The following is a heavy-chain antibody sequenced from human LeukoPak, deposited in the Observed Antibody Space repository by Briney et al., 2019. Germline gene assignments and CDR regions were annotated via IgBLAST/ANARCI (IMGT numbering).Heavy chain of an antibody. D-gene: IGHD6-13*01. V-gene: IGHV3-48*03. J-gene: IGHJ4*02. CDR2: ISSSGSAI. Sequence: GGSLRLSCAASGFTFSSYEMNWVRQAPGKGLEWVPYISSSGSAIYYADSVKGRFTISRDNAKNSLYLQMNSLRAEDTAVYYCARDQGVPGIAAAGYYFDYWGQGTLVTVSS. CDR1: GFTFSSYE. CDR3: ARDQGVPGIAAAGYYFDY.